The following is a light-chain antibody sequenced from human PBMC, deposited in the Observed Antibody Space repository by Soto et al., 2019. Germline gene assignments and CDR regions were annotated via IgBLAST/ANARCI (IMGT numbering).Light chain of an antibody. CDR2: GNS. Sequence: QSVLTQPPSVSGAPGQTVTISCAGSSSNIGAGYEIHWYQQIPGAVPKLLIYGNSNRPSGVPDRFFGSKSDTSASPAITGLQAEDEADYYCQSYDNSLRVSVFGGGTTLTVL. V-gene: IGLV1-40*01. CDR1: SSNIGAGYE. CDR3: QSYDNSLRVSV. J-gene: IGLJ2*01.